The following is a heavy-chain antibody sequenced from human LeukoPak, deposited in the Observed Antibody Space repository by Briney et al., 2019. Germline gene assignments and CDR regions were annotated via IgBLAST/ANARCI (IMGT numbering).Heavy chain of an antibody. D-gene: IGHD6-13*01. CDR1: GFTFSSYA. J-gene: IGHJ5*02. CDR3: ASRRIGYSSSWYWFDP. Sequence: PGGSLRLSCAASGFTFSSYAMSWVRQAPGKGLEWIGEINHSGSNNYNPSLKSRVTISVDTSKNQFFLKVSSVTAADTAVYYCASRRIGYSSSWYWFDPWGQGTLVTVSS. CDR2: INHSGSN. V-gene: IGHV4-34*01.